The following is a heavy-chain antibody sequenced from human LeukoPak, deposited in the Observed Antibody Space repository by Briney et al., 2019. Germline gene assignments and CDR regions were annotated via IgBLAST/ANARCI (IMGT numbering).Heavy chain of an antibody. CDR2: INPKSGGT. J-gene: IGHJ4*02. D-gene: IGHD6-25*01. CDR3: ATIAATVLGDY. CDR1: GYTFTDYY. Sequence: ASVKVSCKASGYTFTDYYIHWVRQAPGQELEWMGWINPKSGGTNYAQKFQGRVTMTRDTSISTAYMELSRLRSDDTAVYYCATIAATVLGDYWGQGTLVTVSS. V-gene: IGHV1-2*02.